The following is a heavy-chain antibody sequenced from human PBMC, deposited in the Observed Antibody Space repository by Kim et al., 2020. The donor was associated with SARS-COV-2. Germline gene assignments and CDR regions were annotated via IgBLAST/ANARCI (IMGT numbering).Heavy chain of an antibody. V-gene: IGHV1-2*02. CDR3: ARVLEGFRGVIIDY. Sequence: AQKLQGRVTMTRDTSISTAYMELSRLRSDDTAVYYCARVLEGFRGVIIDYWGQGTLVTVSS. D-gene: IGHD3-10*01. J-gene: IGHJ4*02.